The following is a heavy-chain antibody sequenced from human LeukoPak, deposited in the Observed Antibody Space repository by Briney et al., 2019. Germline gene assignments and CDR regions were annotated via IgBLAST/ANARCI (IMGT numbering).Heavy chain of an antibody. CDR1: GYTFTGYY. Sequence: ASVTVSCKASGYTFTGYYMHWVRQAPGQGREGMGWINPNSGGTNYAQKFQGRVTMTRDTSISTAYMELSRLRSDDTAVYYCARVTGLVTGVDYWGQGTLVTVSS. CDR3: ARVTGLVTGVDY. J-gene: IGHJ4*02. V-gene: IGHV1-2*02. CDR2: INPNSGGT. D-gene: IGHD2-21*02.